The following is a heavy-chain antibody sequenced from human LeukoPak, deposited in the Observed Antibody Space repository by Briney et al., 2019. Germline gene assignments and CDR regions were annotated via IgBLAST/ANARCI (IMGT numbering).Heavy chain of an antibody. CDR1: GFTFSSYS. D-gene: IGHD1-26*01. V-gene: IGHV3-48*01. CDR3: APQYSGGQGDYYYYGMDV. J-gene: IGHJ6*02. Sequence: GGSLRLSCAASGFTFSSYSMNWVRQAPGKGLEWVSYISSSSSTIYYADSVKGRFTISRDNAKNSLYLQMNSLRGEDTAVYYCAPQYSGGQGDYYYYGMDVWGQGTTVTVSS. CDR2: ISSSSSTI.